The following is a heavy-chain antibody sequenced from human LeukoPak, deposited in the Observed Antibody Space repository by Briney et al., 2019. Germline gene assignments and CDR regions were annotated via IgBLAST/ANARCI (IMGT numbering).Heavy chain of an antibody. J-gene: IGHJ6*03. CDR1: GFTFDDYG. D-gene: IGHD4-23*01. V-gene: IGHV3-20*04. Sequence: PGGSLRLSCAASGFTFDDYGMSWVRQAPGKGLEWVSGINWNGGSTGYADSVKGRFTISRDNAKNSLNLQMNSLRAEDTALYYCAREGGGRSTVVRKLDYYYYMDVWGKGTTVTVSS. CDR3: AREGGGRSTVVRKLDYYYYMDV. CDR2: INWNGGST.